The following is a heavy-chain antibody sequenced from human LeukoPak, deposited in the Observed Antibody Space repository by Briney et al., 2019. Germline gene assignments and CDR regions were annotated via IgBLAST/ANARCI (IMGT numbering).Heavy chain of an antibody. CDR3: ARDRERWLQTFDY. D-gene: IGHD5-24*01. CDR2: ISYDGSNK. V-gene: IGHV3-30-3*01. J-gene: IGHJ4*02. Sequence: AGRSLRLSCAASGFTFSSYAMHWVRQAPGKGLEWVAVISYDGSNKYYADSVKGRFTISRDNSKSTLYLQMNSLRAEDTAVYYCARDRERWLQTFDYWGQGTLVTVSS. CDR1: GFTFSSYA.